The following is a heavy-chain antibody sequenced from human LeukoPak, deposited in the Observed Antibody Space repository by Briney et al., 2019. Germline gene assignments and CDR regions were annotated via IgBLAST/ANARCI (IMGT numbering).Heavy chain of an antibody. CDR2: IKSKTDGGTT. D-gene: IGHD6-6*01. CDR3: TTERIAARPVDY. Sequence: GGSLRLSCAASGFTFSNAWMSWVRQAPGKGLEWVGRIKSKTDGGTTDYAAPVKGRFTISRDDSKNTLYLQMNSLKTEDAAVYYCTTERIAARPVDYWGQGTLVTVSS. CDR1: GFTFSNAW. J-gene: IGHJ4*02. V-gene: IGHV3-15*01.